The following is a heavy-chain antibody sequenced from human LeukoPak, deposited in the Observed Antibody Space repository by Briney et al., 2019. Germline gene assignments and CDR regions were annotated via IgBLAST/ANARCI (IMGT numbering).Heavy chain of an antibody. V-gene: IGHV4-34*01. CDR2: VNYGGTT. D-gene: IGHD3-16*01. CDR1: GGSLSGYY. J-gene: IGHJ4*02. Sequence: SETLSLTCAVYGGSLSGYYWTWIRQPPGKGLEWIGEVNYGGTTNYNPSLKSRVTISVDTSKNQFSLKLSSVTAADTAVYYCASSDYAQAHFDYWGQGTLVTVSS. CDR3: ASSDYAQAHFDY.